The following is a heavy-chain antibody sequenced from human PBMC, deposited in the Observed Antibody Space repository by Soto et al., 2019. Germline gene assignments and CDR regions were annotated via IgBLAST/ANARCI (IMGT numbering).Heavy chain of an antibody. J-gene: IGHJ5*02. CDR3: SRNRISVAREFDP. D-gene: IGHD6-19*01. V-gene: IGHV1-8*01. CDR2: MNPNSGNT. CDR1: GYTFTSYD. Sequence: ASVKVSCKASGYTFTSYDINWVRQATGQGLAWMGWMNPNSGNTGYAQKFQGRVTMTRNTSISTAYIELSTMRSDDTAVYYRSRNRISVAREFDPWGQGNLVTVSS.